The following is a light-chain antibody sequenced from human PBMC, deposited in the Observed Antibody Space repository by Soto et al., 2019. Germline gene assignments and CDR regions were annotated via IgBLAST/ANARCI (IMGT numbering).Light chain of an antibody. V-gene: IGLV1-47*01. CDR3: AAWDDSLRAVV. CDR2: RNS. Sequence: QSVLTQPPSASGTPGQRVTISCSGSTSNIGSNFVYWYQQFPGTAPKLLMYRNSLRPSGVPDRISGSKSGASASLAISGLLSEDEAHYYCAAWDDSLRAVVFGGGTKLTVL. CDR1: TSNIGSNF. J-gene: IGLJ3*02.